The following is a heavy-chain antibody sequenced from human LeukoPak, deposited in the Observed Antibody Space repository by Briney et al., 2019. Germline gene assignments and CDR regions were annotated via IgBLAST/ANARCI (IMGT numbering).Heavy chain of an antibody. D-gene: IGHD6-19*01. CDR3: ARLDTGWYNFDY. CDR1: GFTFSSYE. CDR2: ISSSGSTI. V-gene: IGHV3-48*03. J-gene: IGHJ4*02. Sequence: PGGSLRLSCAASGFTFSSYEMNWVRQAPGKGLERVSYISSSGSTIYYVDSVKGRFTISRDNAKNSLHLQMNSLRAEDTAVYYCARLDTGWYNFDYWGQGTLVSVSS.